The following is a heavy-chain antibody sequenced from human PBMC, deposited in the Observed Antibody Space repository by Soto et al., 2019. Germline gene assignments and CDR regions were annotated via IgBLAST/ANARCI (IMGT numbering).Heavy chain of an antibody. V-gene: IGHV4-59*01. J-gene: IGHJ4*02. CDR1: GGYLSSYY. CDR2: IYYSGST. Sequence: SETLSLTCTVSGGYLSSYYLSWIRPPPGKGLEWIGYIYYSGSTNYNPSLKSRVTISVDTSKNQFSLKLSSVTAADTAVYYCATYYYGSGSYPYFDYWGQGTLVTVSS. D-gene: IGHD3-10*01. CDR3: ATYYYGSGSYPYFDY.